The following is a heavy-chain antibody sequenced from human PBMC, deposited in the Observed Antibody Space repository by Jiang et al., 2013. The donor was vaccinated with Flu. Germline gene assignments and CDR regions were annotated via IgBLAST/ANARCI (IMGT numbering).Heavy chain of an antibody. V-gene: IGHV4-34*01. CDR3: VYRRFY. J-gene: IGHJ4*02. Sequence: LLKPSETLSLTCAVYGGSFSGYYWSWIRQPPGKGLEWIGEINHSGSTNYNPSLKSRVTISVDTSKNQFSLKLSSVTAADTAVYYCVYRRFYWGQGTLVTVSS. CDR2: INHSGST. D-gene: IGHD4-11*01. CDR1: GGSFSGYY.